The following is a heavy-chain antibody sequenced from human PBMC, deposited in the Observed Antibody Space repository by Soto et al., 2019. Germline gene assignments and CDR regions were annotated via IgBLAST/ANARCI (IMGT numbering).Heavy chain of an antibody. CDR1: GGSISSYY. V-gene: IGHV4-59*12. D-gene: IGHD2-2*01. CDR2: IYYSGST. J-gene: IGHJ4*02. Sequence: SETLSLTCTVSGGSISSYYWSWIRQPPGKGLEWIGDIYYSGSTNYNPSLKSRVTISVDKSKNQFSLKLSSVTAADTAVYYCARTPLAPTADWGQGTLVTVSS. CDR3: ARTPLAPTAD.